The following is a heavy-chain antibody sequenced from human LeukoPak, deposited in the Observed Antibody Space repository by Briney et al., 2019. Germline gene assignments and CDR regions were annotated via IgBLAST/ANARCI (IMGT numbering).Heavy chain of an antibody. D-gene: IGHD2-2*01. CDR1: GYSITSDYN. CDR3: ARFESTSGRGFDP. V-gene: IGHV4-38-2*01. Sequence: SETLSLTCAVSGYSITSDYNWGWIRQPPGKGLEWVGTISHTGTTYYNPSLKSRVTISIDTSDQFSVKLTSVTAADTAVYHCARFESTSGRGFDPWGQGTLVTVSS. J-gene: IGHJ5*02. CDR2: ISHTGTT.